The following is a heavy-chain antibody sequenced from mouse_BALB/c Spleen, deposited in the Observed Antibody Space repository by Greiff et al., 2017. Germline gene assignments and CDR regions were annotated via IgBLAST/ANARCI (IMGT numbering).Heavy chain of an antibody. CDR3: ARGYYYGSSYFDY. J-gene: IGHJ2*01. CDR1: GYTFTSYW. V-gene: IGHV1-69*02. Sequence: QVQLKQPGAELVKPGAPVKLSCKASGYTFTSYWMNWVKQRPGRGLEWIGRIDPSDSETHYNQKFKDKATLTVDKSSSTAYIQLSSLTSEDSAVYYCARGYYYGSSYFDYWGQGTTLTVSS. CDR2: IDPSDSET. D-gene: IGHD1-1*01.